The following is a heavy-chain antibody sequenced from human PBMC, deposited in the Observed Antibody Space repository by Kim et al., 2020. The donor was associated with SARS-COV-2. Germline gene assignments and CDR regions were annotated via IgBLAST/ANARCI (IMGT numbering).Heavy chain of an antibody. D-gene: IGHD1-26*01. CDR1: GFTFSSYG. CDR3: AKEWSGSYYDNYFDY. J-gene: IGHJ4*02. V-gene: IGHV3-30*18. Sequence: GGSLRLSCAASGFTFSSYGMHWVRQAPGKGLEWVAVISYDGSNKYYADSVKGRFTISRDNSKNTLYLQMNSLRAEDTAVYYCAKEWSGSYYDNYFDYWGQGTLVTVSS. CDR2: ISYDGSNK.